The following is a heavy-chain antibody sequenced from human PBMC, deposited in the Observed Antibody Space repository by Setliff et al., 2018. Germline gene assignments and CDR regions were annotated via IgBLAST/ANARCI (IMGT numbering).Heavy chain of an antibody. CDR3: AKEMRGIIGATGTRAFDF. J-gene: IGHJ3*01. CDR2: IANRGNTV. V-gene: IGHV3-48*03. CDR1: GFIFSSYE. Sequence: GGSLRLSCAASGFIFSSYEMNWVRQAPGKGLEWVTYIANRGNTVYYVDSVKGRFTISRDSSTNTLYLQMNSLRGEDTAVYYCAKEMRGIIGATGTRAFDFWGQGTMVTVSS. D-gene: IGHD1-1*01.